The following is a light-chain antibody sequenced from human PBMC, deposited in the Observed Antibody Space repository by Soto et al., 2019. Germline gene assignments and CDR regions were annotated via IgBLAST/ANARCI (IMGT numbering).Light chain of an antibody. CDR3: AAWDDSLNAL. Sequence: QSVLTQPPSASGTPGQRVTISCSGSSSNIGDNPVNWYQQVPGAAPKLLIYISDQRPSGVPDRFSGSKSGTSASLAISGLQPEDEADYYCAAWDDSLNALFGTGTKLTVL. CDR2: ISD. V-gene: IGLV1-44*01. J-gene: IGLJ1*01. CDR1: SSNIGDNP.